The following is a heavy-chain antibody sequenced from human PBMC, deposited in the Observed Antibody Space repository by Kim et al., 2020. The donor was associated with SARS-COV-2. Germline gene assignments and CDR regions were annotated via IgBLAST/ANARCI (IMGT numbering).Heavy chain of an antibody. V-gene: IGHV3-64*01. J-gene: IGHJ3*02. CDR2: ISSNGGST. CDR3: ARASEQLWLRGAFDI. Sequence: GGSLRLSCAASGFTFSSYAMHWVRQAPGKGLEYVSAISSNGGSTYYANSVKGRFTISRDNSKNTLYLQMGILRAEDMAVYYCARASEQLWLRGAFDIWGQGTMVTVSS. CDR1: GFTFSSYA. D-gene: IGHD5-18*01.